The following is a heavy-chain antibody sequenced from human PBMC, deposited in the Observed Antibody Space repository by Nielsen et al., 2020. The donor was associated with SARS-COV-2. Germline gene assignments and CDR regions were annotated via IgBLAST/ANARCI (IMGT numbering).Heavy chain of an antibody. CDR3: AKDWGRYCSSTSCPLGGMDV. J-gene: IGHJ6*02. V-gene: IGHV3-23*01. Sequence: VRQPPGKGLEWVSAISGSGGSTYYADSVKGRFTISRDNSKNTLYLQMNSLRAEDTAVYYCAKDWGRYCSSTSCPLGGMDVWGQGTTVTVSS. D-gene: IGHD2-2*01. CDR2: ISGSGGST.